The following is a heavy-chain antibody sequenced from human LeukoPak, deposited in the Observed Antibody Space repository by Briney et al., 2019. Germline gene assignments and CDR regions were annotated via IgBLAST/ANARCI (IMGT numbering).Heavy chain of an antibody. V-gene: IGHV3-21*04. Sequence: GGSLRLSCTTSGLTFSTSGFNWVRQAPGKGLEWVASIGPTGFDRYHADSIKGRFTISRDNAKNSLYLQMNSLRAEDTALYYCARDGTYYYDSSGYYYLDYWGQGTLVTVSS. J-gene: IGHJ4*02. CDR2: IGPTGFDR. CDR1: GLTFSTSG. CDR3: ARDGTYYYDSSGYYYLDY. D-gene: IGHD3-22*01.